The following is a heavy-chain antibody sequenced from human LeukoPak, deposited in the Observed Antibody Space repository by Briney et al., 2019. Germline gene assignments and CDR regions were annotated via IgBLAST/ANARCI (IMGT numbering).Heavy chain of an antibody. J-gene: IGHJ4*02. CDR1: GYTFTNYH. V-gene: IGHV1-46*01. D-gene: IGHD4-17*01. Sequence: GASVKVSCKASGYTFTNYHMHWVRQAPGQGLEWMGIINPSGGIKNYAQKFQGRVTMTRDMSTSTVYMELSSLRSEDTAVYYCTKYGHSPYFDSWGQGTLVTVSS. CDR2: INPSGGIK. CDR3: TKYGHSPYFDS.